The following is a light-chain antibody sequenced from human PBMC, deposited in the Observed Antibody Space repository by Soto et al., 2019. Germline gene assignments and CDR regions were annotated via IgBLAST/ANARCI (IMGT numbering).Light chain of an antibody. Sequence: EIVLTQSPATLSLSPGERVTLSCRASQTVRSSLAWYQQKPGQAPRLIIYEASNRDTGIPARFSGSGSGTDFTLTISSLEPEDFAVYYCQQHIGWPLTFGGGTKVEI. V-gene: IGKV3-11*01. CDR3: QQHIGWPLT. CDR2: EAS. CDR1: QTVRSS. J-gene: IGKJ4*01.